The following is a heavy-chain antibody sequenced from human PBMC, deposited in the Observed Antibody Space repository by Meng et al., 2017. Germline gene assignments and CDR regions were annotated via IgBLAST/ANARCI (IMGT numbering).Heavy chain of an antibody. CDR3: ARGYCSGGSCYDAFDI. J-gene: IGHJ3*02. CDR1: GFTFSSYA. CDR2: ISSNGGST. V-gene: IGHV3-64*01. Sequence: GGSLRLSCAASGFTFSSYAMHWVRQAPGKGLEYVSAISSNGGSTYYANSVKGRFTISRDNSKNTLYLQMGSLRAEDMAVYYCARGYCSGGSCYDAFDIWGQGTMVTVSS. D-gene: IGHD2-15*01.